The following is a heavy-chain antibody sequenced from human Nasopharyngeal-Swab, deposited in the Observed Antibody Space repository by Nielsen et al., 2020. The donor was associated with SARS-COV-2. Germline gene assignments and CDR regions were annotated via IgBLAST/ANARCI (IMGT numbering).Heavy chain of an antibody. CDR1: GGTFSSYA. CDR3: ARVKSPGYSSSWYRDYYGMDV. CDR2: IIPILGIA. J-gene: IGHJ6*02. D-gene: IGHD6-13*01. V-gene: IGHV1-69*04. Sequence: PVKVSCKASGGTFSSYAIGWVRQAPGQGLEWMGRIIPILGIANYAQKFQGRVTITADKSTSTAYMELSSLRSEDTAVYYCARVKSPGYSSSWYRDYYGMDVWGQGTTVTVSS.